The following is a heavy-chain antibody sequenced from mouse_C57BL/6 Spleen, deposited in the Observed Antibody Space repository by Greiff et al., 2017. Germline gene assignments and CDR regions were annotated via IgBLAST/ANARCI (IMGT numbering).Heavy chain of an antibody. Sequence: VQLQQPGAELVKPGASVKMSCTASGYTFTSYWITWVKQRPGQGLEWIGDIYPGSGSTNYNEKFKSKATLTVDTSSSTAYMQLSSLTSEDSAVYDCARDITTVVAGDYWGQGTTLTVSS. V-gene: IGHV1-55*01. CDR1: GYTFTSYW. D-gene: IGHD1-1*01. CDR2: IYPGSGST. J-gene: IGHJ2*01. CDR3: ARDITTVVAGDY.